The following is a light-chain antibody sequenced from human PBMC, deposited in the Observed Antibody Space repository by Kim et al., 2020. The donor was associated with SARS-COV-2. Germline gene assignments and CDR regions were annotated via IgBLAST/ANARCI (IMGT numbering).Light chain of an antibody. CDR3: QQSYTIPMYS. CDR1: QSISRH. Sequence: GDRVTITCRASQSISRHLNWYQQKPGKAPKLLIYAASSLESGVPSRFSGSGSGTDFTLTISSLQPEDFATYYCQQSYTIPMYSFGQGTKLEIK. J-gene: IGKJ2*03. CDR2: AAS. V-gene: IGKV1-39*01.